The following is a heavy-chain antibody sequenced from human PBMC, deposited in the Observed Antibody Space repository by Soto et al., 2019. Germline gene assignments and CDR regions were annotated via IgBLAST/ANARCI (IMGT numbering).Heavy chain of an antibody. J-gene: IGHJ5*02. CDR3: ARDAPDYCSGYGSRSYLWEHWFDR. V-gene: IGHV1-3*01. D-gene: IGHD3-10*01. CDR2: MNAVNGDT. CDR1: GYSFSSYA. Sequence: ASVKVSCKASGYSFSSYAIHWVRQAPGQSLEWMGCMNAVNGDTKYSQKFQGRVTITRDKSASTSYMQLSSLRSEDTAVYYCARDAPDYCSGYGSRSYLWEHWFDRWGQGTQVTVSS.